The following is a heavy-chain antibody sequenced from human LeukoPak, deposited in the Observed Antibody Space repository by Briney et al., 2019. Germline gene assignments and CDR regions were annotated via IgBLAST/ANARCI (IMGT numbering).Heavy chain of an antibody. Sequence: PGGSLRLSRAASGFTFSSYWMSWVRQAPGKGLEWVAYIKQDGSEKYYVDSVKGRFSISRDNAQDSLYLQMNSLRAEDTAVYYCARGLNYYGISGYLPTGYWGQGTLVTVSS. CDR1: GFTFSSYW. CDR3: ARGLNYYGISGYLPTGY. D-gene: IGHD3-22*01. CDR2: IKQDGSEK. V-gene: IGHV3-7*01. J-gene: IGHJ4*02.